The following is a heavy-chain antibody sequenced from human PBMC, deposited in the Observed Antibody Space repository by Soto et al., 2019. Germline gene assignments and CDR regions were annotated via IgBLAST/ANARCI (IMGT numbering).Heavy chain of an antibody. J-gene: IGHJ4*02. V-gene: IGHV3-11*05. D-gene: IGHD3-22*01. CDR2: IGGSSSYT. CDR1: GFPFSDYY. Sequence: QVQLVESGGDLVKPGGSLRLSCAASGFPFSDYYMSWIRQAPGKGLEWVSSIGGSSSYTNNADSVKGRFTISRDNAKNSLYLQRNNLRAEDTAVYYCARRRPPGYYNYWGKGTLVTVSA. CDR3: ARRRPPGYYNY.